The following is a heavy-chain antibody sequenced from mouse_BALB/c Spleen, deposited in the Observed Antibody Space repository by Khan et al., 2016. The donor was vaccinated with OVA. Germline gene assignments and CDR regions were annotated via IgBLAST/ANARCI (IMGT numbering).Heavy chain of an antibody. CDR2: INPKNGVT. CDR3: ARDAGRY. D-gene: IGHD3-3*01. Sequence: EVQLQQSGPELVKPGASVKISCKTSGYTFTEYTLHWVKQSHGKSLEWIGVINPKNGVTSYNQKFKGKATLTVDKSSSTAYMEVRSLTSEDSAVYDCARDAGRYWGQGTSVTVSS. CDR1: GYTFTEYT. V-gene: IGHV1-18*01. J-gene: IGHJ4*01.